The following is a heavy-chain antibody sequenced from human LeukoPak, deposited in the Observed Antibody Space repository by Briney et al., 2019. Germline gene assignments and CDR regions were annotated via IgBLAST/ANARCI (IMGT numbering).Heavy chain of an antibody. J-gene: IGHJ4*02. V-gene: IGHV3-30*03. CDR3: ARALNLGTTDSY. D-gene: IGHD4-4*01. Sequence: GGSLRLSCAASGFMFSAYGMHWVRQAPGKGLEWVAVISFDGSGKYYADSVKGRFTISRDDSKDTLYLQMNSLRAEDTAVYYCARALNLGTTDSYWGQGILVIVSS. CDR2: ISFDGSGK. CDR1: GFMFSAYG.